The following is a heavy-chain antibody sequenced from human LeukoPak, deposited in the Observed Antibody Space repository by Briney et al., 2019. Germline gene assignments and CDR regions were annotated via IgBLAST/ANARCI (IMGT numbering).Heavy chain of an antibody. D-gene: IGHD3-3*01. Sequence: ASVKVSCKASGYTFTGYYMHWVRQAPGQGLEWMGWINPNSGGTNYAQKFQGRVTMTRDTSISTAYMELSRLRSDDTAVYYCARARVYYDFWSGYSNWDGMDVWGQGTTVTVSS. V-gene: IGHV1-2*02. CDR3: ARARVYYDFWSGYSNWDGMDV. CDR1: GYTFTGYY. CDR2: INPNSGGT. J-gene: IGHJ6*02.